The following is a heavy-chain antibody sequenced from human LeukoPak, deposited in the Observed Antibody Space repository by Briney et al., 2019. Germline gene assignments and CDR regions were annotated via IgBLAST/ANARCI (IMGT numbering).Heavy chain of an antibody. Sequence: PGGSLRLSCAASGFTLSTYGMHWVRQAPGKGLEWVAHIRYDGTNNYYADSVKGRFTISRDNAKNSLYLQMNSLRAEDTAVYYCAELGITMIGGVWGKGTTVTISS. CDR2: IRYDGTNN. D-gene: IGHD3-10*02. J-gene: IGHJ6*04. CDR3: AELGITMIGGV. V-gene: IGHV3-30*02. CDR1: GFTLSTYG.